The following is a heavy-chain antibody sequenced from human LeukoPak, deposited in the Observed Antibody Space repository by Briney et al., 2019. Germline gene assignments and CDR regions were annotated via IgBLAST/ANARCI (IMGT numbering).Heavy chain of an antibody. V-gene: IGHV4-4*02. J-gene: IGHJ4*02. Sequence: PSETLSLTCTVSGGSISSTNWWTWVRQPPGEGLEWIGEVHLSGRTNYNPSLESRVTMSVDMSENHISLKLTSVTAADTAVYYCAREGGPYRPLDYSGQGTLVTVSS. CDR2: VHLSGRT. CDR3: AREGGPYRPLDY. CDR1: GGSISSTNW.